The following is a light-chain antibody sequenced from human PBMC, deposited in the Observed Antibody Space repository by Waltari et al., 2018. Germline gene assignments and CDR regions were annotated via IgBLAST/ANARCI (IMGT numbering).Light chain of an antibody. J-gene: IGLJ2*01. CDR2: EVS. CDR1: SSDVGGYNY. Sequence: QSALTQPASVSGSPGQSITISCTGTSSDVGGYNYVSWYQQHPGKAPNLMIYEVSNRPSGVSNRFSGSESGNTASLTISGLQAEDEADYYCSSYTSSSTLEFGGGTKLTVL. CDR3: SSYTSSSTLE. V-gene: IGLV2-14*01.